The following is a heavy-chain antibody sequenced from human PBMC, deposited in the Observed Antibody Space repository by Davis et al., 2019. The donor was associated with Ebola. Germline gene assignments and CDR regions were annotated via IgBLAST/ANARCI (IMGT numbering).Heavy chain of an antibody. CDR3: ARSIVVVPAAIRYYYYMDV. J-gene: IGHJ6*03. CDR1: VCTFSSYA. V-gene: IGHV1-69*13. Sequence: SSVKVSCKPSVCTFSSYAISWVRQAPEQALEWMGGIIPIFCTANYALKFQGRVTITADESTSTAYMELSSLRSEDTAVYYCARSIVVVPAAIRYYYYMDVWGKGTTVTVSS. D-gene: IGHD2-2*01. CDR2: IIPIFCTA.